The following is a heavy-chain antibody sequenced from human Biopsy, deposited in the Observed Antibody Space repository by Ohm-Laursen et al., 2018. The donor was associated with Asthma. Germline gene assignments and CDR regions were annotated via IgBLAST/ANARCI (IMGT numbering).Heavy chain of an antibody. V-gene: IGHV3-53*01. CDR2: IYSGGTS. Sequence: SLRLSCAASGFTVSRDYMFWVRQAPGKGLEWVSVIYSGGTSHTADSVRGRFTISRDYSKNTLYLQMHSLRAEDTAAYYCARGDSSNWSHYYFDYWGQGTLVTVSP. J-gene: IGHJ4*02. D-gene: IGHD3-22*01. CDR3: ARGDSSNWSHYYFDY. CDR1: GFTVSRDY.